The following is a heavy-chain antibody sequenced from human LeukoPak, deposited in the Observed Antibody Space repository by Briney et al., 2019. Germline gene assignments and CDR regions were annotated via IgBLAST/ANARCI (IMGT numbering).Heavy chain of an antibody. CDR3: ARDLRAFRDGYKNRNYYLDY. CDR1: GYTFTSYG. Sequence: ASAKVSCKASGYTFTSYGISWVRQAPGQGLEWMGWISAYNGDTNYAQKFQGRVTMTTDTSTRTAYMELRSLRSDDTAVYYCARDLRAFRDGYKNRNYYLDYWGQGTLVTVSS. V-gene: IGHV1-18*01. CDR2: ISAYNGDT. J-gene: IGHJ4*02. D-gene: IGHD5-24*01.